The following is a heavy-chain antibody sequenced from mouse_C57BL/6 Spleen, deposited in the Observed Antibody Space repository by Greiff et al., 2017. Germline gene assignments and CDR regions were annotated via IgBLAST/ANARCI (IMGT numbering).Heavy chain of an antibody. CDR1: GYSITSGYY. J-gene: IGHJ1*03. V-gene: IGHV3-6*01. CDR2: ISYDGSN. CDR3: ASRGYWYFDV. Sequence: VQLQQSGPGLVKPSQSLSLTCSVTGYSITSGYYWNWIRQFPGNKLEWMGYISYDGSNNYNPSLKNRISITRDTSKNQFFLKLNSVTTEDTATYYCASRGYWYFDVWGTGTTVTVSS.